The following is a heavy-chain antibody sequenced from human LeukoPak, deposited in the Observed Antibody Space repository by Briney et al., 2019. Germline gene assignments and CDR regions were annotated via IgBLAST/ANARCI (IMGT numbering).Heavy chain of an antibody. CDR3: ARVYSSGWYYHYYYMDV. Sequence: ASVKVSCKASGYTFTSYDINWVRQATGQGLEWMGWKNPNSGNTGYAQKFQGRVTMTRNTSISTAYMELSSLRSEDTAVYYCARVYSSGWYYHYYYMDVWGKGTTVTVSS. J-gene: IGHJ6*03. D-gene: IGHD6-19*01. CDR2: KNPNSGNT. V-gene: IGHV1-8*01. CDR1: GYTFTSYD.